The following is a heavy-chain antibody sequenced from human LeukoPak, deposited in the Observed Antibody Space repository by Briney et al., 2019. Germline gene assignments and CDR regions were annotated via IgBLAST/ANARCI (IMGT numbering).Heavy chain of an antibody. CDR2: ISGGGSTI. J-gene: IGHJ4*02. CDR3: ARGPQAGEWLRY. CDR1: GFILISYS. D-gene: IGHD3-3*01. V-gene: IGHV3-48*04. Sequence: GGSLRLSCAASGFILISYSMNWVRQAPGKGLEWVSYISGGGSTIYYADSVKGRFTISRDNAKNSLYLQMNSLRAEDTAVYYCARGPQAGEWLRYWGQGTLVTVSS.